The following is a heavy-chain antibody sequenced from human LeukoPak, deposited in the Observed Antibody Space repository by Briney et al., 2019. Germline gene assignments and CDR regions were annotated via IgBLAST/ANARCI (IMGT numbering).Heavy chain of an antibody. CDR2: IYYVGNT. J-gene: IGHJ4*02. CDR3: ARRSRDGYIV. CDR1: GGSISSSTYY. V-gene: IGHV4-39*01. Sequence: SETLSLTCSVSGGSISSSTYYWAWIRQPPGKGLEWIGTIYYVGNTYYNPSLKSRVTIPVDTSKNQFPLNLGSVTAADTAVYYCARRSRDGYIVWGQGTLVTVSA. D-gene: IGHD5-24*01.